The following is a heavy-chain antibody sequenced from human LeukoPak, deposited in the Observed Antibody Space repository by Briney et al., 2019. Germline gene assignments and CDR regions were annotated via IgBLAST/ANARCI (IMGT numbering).Heavy chain of an antibody. CDR3: ARHEALGWFDP. CDR1: GGSISSGGYY. CDR2: IYYSGST. J-gene: IGHJ5*02. D-gene: IGHD7-27*01. V-gene: IGHV4-31*03. Sequence: PSETLSLTCTVSGGSISSGGYYWSWIRQHPGKGLEWIGYIYYSGSTYYNPSLKSRVTISVDTSKNQFSLKLSSVTAADTAVYYCARHEALGWFDPWGQGTLVTVSS.